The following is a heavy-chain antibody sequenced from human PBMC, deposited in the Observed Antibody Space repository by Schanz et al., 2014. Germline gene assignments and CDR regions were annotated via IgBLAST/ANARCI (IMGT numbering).Heavy chain of an antibody. CDR3: ASRRRMGISMVRGILKGWFDP. CDR1: GGSFSANH. CDR2: ISHDGTT. Sequence: QVQLQQWGAGLLKPSETLSLICVINGGSFSANHWSWLRQSPGKGPEWIGEISHDGTTNYNPSLKSRVTISGDPSKNQFSLNLSSVTAADTAVYYCASRRRMGISMVRGILKGWFDPWGQGTLVTVSS. J-gene: IGHJ5*02. V-gene: IGHV4-34*02. D-gene: IGHD3-10*01.